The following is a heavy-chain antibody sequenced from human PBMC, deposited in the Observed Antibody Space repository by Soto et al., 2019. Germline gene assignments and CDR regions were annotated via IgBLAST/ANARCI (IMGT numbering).Heavy chain of an antibody. D-gene: IGHD3-9*01. CDR1: GYSFSTYD. CDR2: ISPKTGNR. V-gene: IGHV1-18*04. Sequence: ASVKVSCKASGYSFSTYDISWLRQAPGKGLEWMGLISPKTGNRKFASKFLDRVTMTADIPSNTAYMELTSLRYDDTAIYYCATSYDTGFDPWGQGTLVTVSS. CDR3: ATSYDTGFDP. J-gene: IGHJ5*02.